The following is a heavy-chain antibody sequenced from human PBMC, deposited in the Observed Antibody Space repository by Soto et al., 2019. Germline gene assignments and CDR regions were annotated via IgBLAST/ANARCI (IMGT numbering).Heavy chain of an antibody. Sequence: GGSLRLSCAASAFTFSSYAMSWVRQAPGKGLEWVSAISGSGGSTYYADSVKGRFTISRDNSKNTLYLQMNSLRAEDTAVYYCAKGRLRYFDWLLYFDYWGQGTLVTVSS. CDR1: AFTFSSYA. CDR3: AKGRLRYFDWLLYFDY. V-gene: IGHV3-23*01. D-gene: IGHD3-9*01. CDR2: ISGSGGST. J-gene: IGHJ4*02.